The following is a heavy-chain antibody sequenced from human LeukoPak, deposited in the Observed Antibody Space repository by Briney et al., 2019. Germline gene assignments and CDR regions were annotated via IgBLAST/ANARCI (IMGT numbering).Heavy chain of an antibody. J-gene: IGHJ5*02. CDR1: GGSIISDTYY. Sequence: SETLSHTCTVPGGSIISDTYYWNWIRQPAGKGLEWIGRIYTSGTTNYNPSLKSRVTISVDTSKNQFSLKLSSVTAADTAVYYCARVGLYYYGSGSLYNWFDPWGQGTLVTVSS. V-gene: IGHV4-61*02. CDR3: ARVGLYYYGSGSLYNWFDP. CDR2: IYTSGTT. D-gene: IGHD3-10*01.